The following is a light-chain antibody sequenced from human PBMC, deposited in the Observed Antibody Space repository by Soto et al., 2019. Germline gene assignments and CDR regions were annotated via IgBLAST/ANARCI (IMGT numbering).Light chain of an antibody. V-gene: IGKV1-39*01. CDR3: QQSYSTLWT. J-gene: IGKJ1*01. CDR2: AAS. CDR1: QSISSY. Sequence: DIQMTQSPSSLSASVGDRVTITCRASQSISSYLNWYQQKPGKAPKLLIYAASSLQSGVPSRFSGSGSGTDFTLTISSLQTEDFSTYYCQQSYSTLWTFGQGTKVEIK.